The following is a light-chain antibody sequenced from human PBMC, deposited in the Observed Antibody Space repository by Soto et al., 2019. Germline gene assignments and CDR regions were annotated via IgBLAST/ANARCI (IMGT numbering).Light chain of an antibody. V-gene: IGKV3-20*01. CDR1: QSVSNNY. Sequence: EIVLTQSPGTLSLSPGDIATLACRASQSVSNNYVAWYQQKPGQAPRLLIFRASNKATGVPDRFSGSGSGTEFILTISELEPEDSGIYNCQQHGGTPETFGQGTKVEIK. CDR3: QQHGGTPET. J-gene: IGKJ1*01. CDR2: RAS.